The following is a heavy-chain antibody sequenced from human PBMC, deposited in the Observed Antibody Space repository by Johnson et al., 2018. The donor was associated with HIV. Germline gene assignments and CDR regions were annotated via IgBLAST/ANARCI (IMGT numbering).Heavy chain of an antibody. CDR1: GFTFSRYG. D-gene: IGHD6-13*01. J-gene: IGHJ3*02. V-gene: IGHV3-7*03. CDR2: MKGDGSEE. Sequence: VQLVESGGGVVQPGGSLRLSCEASGFTFSRYGMHWVRQAPGKGLEWVANMKGDGSEEYYVDSLEGRFTISRDNAKNSLYLQMNRLRAEDTALYYCAKGRGSNWYTGAFDIWGQGTMVTVSA. CDR3: AKGRGSNWYTGAFDI.